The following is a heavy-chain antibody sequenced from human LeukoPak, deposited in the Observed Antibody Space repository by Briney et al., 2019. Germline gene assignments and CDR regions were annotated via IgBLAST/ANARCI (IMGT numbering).Heavy chain of an antibody. CDR3: ARDQGDCSGGSCYVWFDP. CDR1: GGSISSYY. CDR2: IYHSGST. D-gene: IGHD2-15*01. Sequence: PSETLSLTCTVSGGSISSYYWSWIRQPPGKGLEWIGYIYHSGSTNYNPSLKSRVTISVDTSKNQFSLKLSSVTAADTAVYYCARDQGDCSGGSCYVWFDPWGQGTLVTVSS. J-gene: IGHJ5*02. V-gene: IGHV4-59*01.